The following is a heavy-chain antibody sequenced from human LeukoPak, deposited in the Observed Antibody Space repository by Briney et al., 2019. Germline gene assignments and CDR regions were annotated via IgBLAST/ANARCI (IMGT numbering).Heavy chain of an antibody. J-gene: IGHJ1*01. CDR1: GFIFSNYG. V-gene: IGHV3-30*18. CDR2: ISSDGSNE. Sequence: GGSLRLSCAASGFIFSNYGMYWVRQAPGKGLEWVALISSDGSNESSADSVKGRFTVSRDNSKNTVYLQMNSLRADDTAVYFCAKSRGTSLSQYFQHWGQGARVTVSS. D-gene: IGHD3-16*02. CDR3: AKSRGTSLSQYFQH.